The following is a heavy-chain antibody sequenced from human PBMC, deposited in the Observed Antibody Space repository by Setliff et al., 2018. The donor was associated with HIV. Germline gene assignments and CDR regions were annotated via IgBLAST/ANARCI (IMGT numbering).Heavy chain of an antibody. CDR1: GYPIRNGYN. Sequence: SETLSLTCTVSGYPIRNGYNWNWIRQPPGKGLEWIGYIYYSGSTNYNPSLKSRVTISVDTSKNQFSLKLTSVTAADTAVYYCARNIEWEPYAFDIWGQGTMVTVS. CDR2: IYYSGST. D-gene: IGHD1-26*01. J-gene: IGHJ3*02. CDR3: ARNIEWEPYAFDI. V-gene: IGHV4-59*01.